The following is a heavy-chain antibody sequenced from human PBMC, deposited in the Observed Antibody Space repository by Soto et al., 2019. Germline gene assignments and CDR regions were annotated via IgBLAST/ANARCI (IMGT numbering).Heavy chain of an antibody. V-gene: IGHV3-23*01. Sequence: GGSLRLSCAASGFTFSSYAMSWVRQAPGKGLEGVSAISGSGGSTYYSDSVKGRFTISRYNCKKTLYLQMNSLRVEDTAVYYCAKERERSGLFDYWGQGTLVTVSS. D-gene: IGHD3-3*01. J-gene: IGHJ4*02. CDR2: ISGSGGST. CDR3: AKERERSGLFDY. CDR1: GFTFSSYA.